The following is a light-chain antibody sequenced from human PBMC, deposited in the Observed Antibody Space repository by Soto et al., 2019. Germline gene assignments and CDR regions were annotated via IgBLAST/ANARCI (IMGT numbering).Light chain of an antibody. CDR1: QSVSSN. CDR3: QQYNNWWT. Sequence: EIVMTQSPATLSVSPGERASLSCRASQSVSSNLAWYQQKPGQAPRLLIYGAYTRAAGVPARFSGSGSGTEFTLTITSLQSEDIAVYYCQQYNNWWTFGQGTKVDIK. CDR2: GAY. J-gene: IGKJ1*01. V-gene: IGKV3-15*01.